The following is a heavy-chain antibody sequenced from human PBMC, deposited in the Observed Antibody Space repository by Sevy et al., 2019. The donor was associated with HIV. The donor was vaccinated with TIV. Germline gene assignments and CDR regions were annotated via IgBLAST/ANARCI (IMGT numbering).Heavy chain of an antibody. CDR2: IYTSGST. J-gene: IGHJ4*02. Sequence: PETLSLTCTVSGGSISSYYWSWIRQPAGKGLEWIGRIYTSGSTNYNPSLKSRVTMSVDTSKNQFSLKLSSVTTADTAVYYCAREGGIGGTTPPFDYWGQGTLVTVSS. CDR3: AREGGIGGTTPPFDY. D-gene: IGHD1-7*01. CDR1: GGSISSYY. V-gene: IGHV4-4*07.